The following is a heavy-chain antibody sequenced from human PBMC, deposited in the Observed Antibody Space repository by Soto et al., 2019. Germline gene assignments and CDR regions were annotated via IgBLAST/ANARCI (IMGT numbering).Heavy chain of an antibody. Sequence: EVQLLESGGGLVQPGGSLRLSCVGSGFPFSNYAMTWVRQAPGKGLEWVAFISGSGNNTYQADAVKGRFTFSRNNSNTTLYLPMSSLRAVDTAVYFGAKVTLPFLEWVARYDSDYWGQGTLVTVSS. CDR3: AKVTLPFLEWVARYDSDY. CDR1: GFPFSNYA. J-gene: IGHJ4*02. CDR2: ISGSGNNT. V-gene: IGHV3-23*01. D-gene: IGHD3-3*02.